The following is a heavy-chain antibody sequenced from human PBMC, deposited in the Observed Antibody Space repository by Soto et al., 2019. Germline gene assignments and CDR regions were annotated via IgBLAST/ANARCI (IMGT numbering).Heavy chain of an antibody. Sequence: PGGSLRLSFAASGFTFSIYGMHWVRQAPGKGLEWVAFIWCDGSNKYYADSVKGRFTISRDDAKNSVYLEMNSLRAEDTATYYCTTGCRATMNPYWGRGTLVTVSS. V-gene: IGHV3-33*03. CDR3: TTGCRATMNPY. D-gene: IGHD3-3*01. CDR2: IWCDGSNK. J-gene: IGHJ4*02. CDR1: GFTFSIYG.